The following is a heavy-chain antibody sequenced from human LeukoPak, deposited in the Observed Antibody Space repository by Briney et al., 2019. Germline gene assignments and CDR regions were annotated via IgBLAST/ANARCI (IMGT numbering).Heavy chain of an antibody. CDR1: GYTFTSYD. V-gene: IGHV1-8*01. D-gene: IGHD6-13*01. CDR3: ARGGGSWYELYYYGMDV. CDR2: MNPNSGNT. Sequence: ASVKVSCKASGYTFTSYDINWVRQATGQGLEWMGWMNPNSGNTGYAQKFQGRVTMTRNTSISTAYMELSSLRSEDTAVYYCARGGGSWYELYYYGMDVWGQGTTVTVSS. J-gene: IGHJ6*02.